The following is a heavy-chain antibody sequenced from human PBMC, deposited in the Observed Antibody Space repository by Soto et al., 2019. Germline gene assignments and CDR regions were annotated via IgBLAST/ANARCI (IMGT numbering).Heavy chain of an antibody. CDR3: ARGRYGDY. CDR2: ISAHNGNT. CDR1: GYIFTSYG. J-gene: IGHJ4*02. V-gene: IGHV1-18*01. Sequence: GPEVKKPGASVKVSCKGSGYIFTSYGIAWVRQAPGQGLEWMGWISAHNGNTEYAQKFQGRVTVTRDTSTSTAYLELRSLRSDDTALYYCARGRYGDYWGKGALVTVSS. D-gene: IGHD4-17*01.